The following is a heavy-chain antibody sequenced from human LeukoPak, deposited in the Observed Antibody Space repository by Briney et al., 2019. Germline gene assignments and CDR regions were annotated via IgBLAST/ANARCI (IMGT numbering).Heavy chain of an antibody. Sequence: ASVKVSCKASGYTFTNYGISWVRQAPGQGLEWMGWISTYTGNTNYAQNLQGRVTMTTDTSTSTAYMELRSLRSDDTAVYYCARDAYVSSWPFDYWGQGTLLTVSS. CDR2: ISTYTGNT. J-gene: IGHJ4*02. CDR3: ARDAYVSSWPFDY. D-gene: IGHD6-13*01. V-gene: IGHV1-18*01. CDR1: GYTFTNYG.